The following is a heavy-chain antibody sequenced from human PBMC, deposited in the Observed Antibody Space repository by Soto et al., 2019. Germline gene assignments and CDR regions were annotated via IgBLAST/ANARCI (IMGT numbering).Heavy chain of an antibody. CDR3: AKDISGRGSYYYYYGMDV. Sequence: PGGSLRLSCAASGFNFDDYAMHWVRQAPGKGLEWVSGISWNSGSIGYADSVKARFTISRDNAKSSLYLQMNSLRAEDTAFYYCAKDISGRGSYYYYYGMDVWGQGIPVTVSS. CDR2: ISWNSGSI. D-gene: IGHD1-26*01. CDR1: GFNFDDYA. V-gene: IGHV3-9*01. J-gene: IGHJ6*02.